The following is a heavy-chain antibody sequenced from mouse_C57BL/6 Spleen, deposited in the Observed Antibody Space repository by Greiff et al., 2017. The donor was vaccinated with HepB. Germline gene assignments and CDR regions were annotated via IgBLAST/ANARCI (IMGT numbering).Heavy chain of an antibody. CDR2: ISNGGGST. CDR1: GFTFSDYY. V-gene: IGHV5-12*01. Sequence: EVKVVESGGGLVQPGGSLKLSCAASGFTFSDYYMYWVRQTPEKRLEWVAYISNGGGSTYYPDTVKGRFTISRDNAKNTLYLQMSRLKSEDTAMYYCARHDGSSSFDVWGTGTPVTVSS. J-gene: IGHJ1*03. CDR3: ARHDGSSSFDV. D-gene: IGHD1-1*01.